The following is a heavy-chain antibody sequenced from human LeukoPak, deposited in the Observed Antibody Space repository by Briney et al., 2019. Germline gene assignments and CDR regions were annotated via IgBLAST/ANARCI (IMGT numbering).Heavy chain of an antibody. D-gene: IGHD2-2*01. Sequence: SETLSLTCAVYGGSFSGYYWSWIRQPPGKGLEWIGEINHSGSTNYNPSLKSRVTISVVTSKNQFSLKLSSVTAADTAVYYCARRSRQYQLLSYYYYMDVWGKGTTVTVSS. CDR2: INHSGST. V-gene: IGHV4-34*01. J-gene: IGHJ6*03. CDR3: ARRSRQYQLLSYYYYMDV. CDR1: GGSFSGYY.